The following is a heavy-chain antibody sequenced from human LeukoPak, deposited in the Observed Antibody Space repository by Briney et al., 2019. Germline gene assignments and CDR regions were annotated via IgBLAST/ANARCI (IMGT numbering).Heavy chain of an antibody. Sequence: SETLSLTCTVSGGSISSYYWSWIRQPAGKGLEWIGRIYTSGSTNYNPSLKSRVTMSVDTSKNQFSLKLSSVTAADTAVYYCAREGWDFLGYYYYYYMDVWGKGTTVTISS. V-gene: IGHV4-4*07. CDR3: AREGWDFLGYYYYYYMDV. D-gene: IGHD6-19*01. CDR1: GGSISSYY. J-gene: IGHJ6*03. CDR2: IYTSGST.